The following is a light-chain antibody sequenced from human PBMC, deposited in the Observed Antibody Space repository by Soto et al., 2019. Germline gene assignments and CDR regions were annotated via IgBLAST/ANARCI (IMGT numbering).Light chain of an antibody. CDR1: QSVSSSY. CDR2: STS. V-gene: IGKV3-20*01. CDR3: QQYGGSSWT. Sequence: EIVVTRSPGPLSLSPGERPTLSCRASQSVSSSYLAWYQQKPGQAPRLLIYSTSTRATGIPDRFSGSGSGTDFTLTITKLEPGDFAVYYCQQYGGSSWTFGQGTKVDIK. J-gene: IGKJ1*01.